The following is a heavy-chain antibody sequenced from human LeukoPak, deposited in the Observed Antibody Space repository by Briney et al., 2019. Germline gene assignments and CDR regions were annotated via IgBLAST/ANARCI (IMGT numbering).Heavy chain of an antibody. CDR2: INHSGST. V-gene: IGHV4-34*01. J-gene: IGHJ4*02. CDR1: GGSFSGYY. CDR3: ASGRSYYFDY. Sequence: PSETLSLTCAVCGGSFSGYYWSWIRQPPGKGLEWIGEINHSGSTNYNPSLKSRVTISVDTSKNQFSLKLSSVTAADTAVYYCASGRSYYFDYWGQGTLVTVSS.